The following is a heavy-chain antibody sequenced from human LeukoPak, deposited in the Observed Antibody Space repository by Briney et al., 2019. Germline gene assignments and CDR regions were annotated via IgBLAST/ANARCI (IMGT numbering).Heavy chain of an antibody. CDR3: AKGTYSSSPRDY. CDR1: GFTFSSCA. D-gene: IGHD6-6*01. Sequence: GGSLRLSCAGSGFTFSSCAMSWVRQAPGKGLEWVSAIRGSGGSTYYAGSVKGRFTISRDNSKNTLFLQMNSLRAEDTAVYYCAKGTYSSSPRDYWGQGTLVTVSS. CDR2: IRGSGGST. V-gene: IGHV3-23*01. J-gene: IGHJ4*02.